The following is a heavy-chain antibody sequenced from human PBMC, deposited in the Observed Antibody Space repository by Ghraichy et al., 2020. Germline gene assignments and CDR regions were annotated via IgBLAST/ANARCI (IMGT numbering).Heavy chain of an antibody. V-gene: IGHV3-73*01. D-gene: IGHD1-1*01. CDR1: GFTFSGSA. J-gene: IGHJ6*02. Sequence: GGSLRLSCAASGFTFSGSAMHWVRQASGKGLEWVGRIRSKANSYATAYAASVKGRFTISRDDSKNTAYLQMNSLKTEDTAVYYCTAYKLYYYGMDVWGQGTTVTVSS. CDR2: IRSKANSYAT. CDR3: TAYKLYYYGMDV.